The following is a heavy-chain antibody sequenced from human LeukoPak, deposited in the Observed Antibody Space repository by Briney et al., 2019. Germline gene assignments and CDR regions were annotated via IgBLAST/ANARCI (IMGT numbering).Heavy chain of an antibody. CDR3: ARAPTYLGMCAFDI. CDR2: INPNSGGT. V-gene: IGHV1-2*02. D-gene: IGHD7-27*01. J-gene: IGHJ3*02. Sequence: ASVKVSCKASGYTFTGYYMHGVRQAPGQGLEWMGWINPNSGGTNYAQKFQGRVTMTRDTSISTAYMELSRLRSDDTAVYYCARAPTYLGMCAFDIWGQGTMVTVSS. CDR1: GYTFTGYY.